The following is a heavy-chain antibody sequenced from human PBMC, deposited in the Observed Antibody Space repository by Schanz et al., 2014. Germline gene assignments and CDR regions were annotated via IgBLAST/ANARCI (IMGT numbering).Heavy chain of an antibody. D-gene: IGHD3-10*01. V-gene: IGHV3-48*03. CDR2: IGNGGVTI. CDR3: ARIGDNCFDP. J-gene: IGHJ5*02. CDR1: GFSFSSYA. Sequence: EVQLLESGGGLVQPGGSLRLSCAASGFSFSSYAMGWVRQARGKGLEWVSYIGNGGVTIYYADSVKGRFTISRDNSKNSLYLQMNSLRAEDTAVYYCARIGDNCFDPWGQGTLVTVSS.